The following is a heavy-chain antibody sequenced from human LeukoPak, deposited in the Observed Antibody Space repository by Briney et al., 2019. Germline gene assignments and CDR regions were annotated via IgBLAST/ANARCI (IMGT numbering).Heavy chain of an antibody. Sequence: SETLSLTCTVSGGSISSYYWSWIRQPPGKGLEWIGYIYYSGSTNYNPPLKSRVTISVDTSKNQFSLKLSSVTAADTAVYYCARAPESLNCSGGSCYSEYLDYYYYYGMDVWGQGTTVTVSS. J-gene: IGHJ6*02. D-gene: IGHD2-15*01. CDR1: GGSISSYY. CDR3: ARAPESLNCSGGSCYSEYLDYYYYYGMDV. CDR2: IYYSGST. V-gene: IGHV4-59*01.